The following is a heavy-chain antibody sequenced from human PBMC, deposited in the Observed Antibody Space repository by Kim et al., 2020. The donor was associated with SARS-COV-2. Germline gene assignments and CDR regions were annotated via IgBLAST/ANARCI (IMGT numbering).Heavy chain of an antibody. D-gene: IGHD6-13*01. CDR1: GGPINSPTYY. J-gene: IGHJ6*02. Sequence: SETLSLTCSVAGGPINSPTYYWGWVRQPPGKGLEWIASIYYSGTTYYNPSLRSRVTMSVDTSENQFSLILRSLTAADTAKYFCDSHSGGSYSSSWVYGTDVWGQGTTDTVSS. V-gene: IGHV4-39*01. CDR3: DSHSGGSYSSSWVYGTDV. CDR2: IYYSGTT.